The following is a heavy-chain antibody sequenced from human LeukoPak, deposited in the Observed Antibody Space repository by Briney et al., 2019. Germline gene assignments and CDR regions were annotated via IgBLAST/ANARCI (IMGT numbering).Heavy chain of an antibody. D-gene: IGHD2-2*01. J-gene: IGHJ4*02. Sequence: ASVKVSCKASGYSFTTYGISWVRQAPGQGLEWMGWISAYNANTNYALKLQGRVTMPTDTSTSTAYMELRSLRSDDTAVYYCARDYCSSTSCYFDYWGQGTLVTVSS. CDR1: GYSFTTYG. CDR2: ISAYNANT. V-gene: IGHV1-18*01. CDR3: ARDYCSSTSCYFDY.